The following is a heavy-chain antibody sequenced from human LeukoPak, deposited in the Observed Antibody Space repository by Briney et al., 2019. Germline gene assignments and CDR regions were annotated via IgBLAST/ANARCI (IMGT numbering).Heavy chain of an antibody. J-gene: IGHJ6*03. CDR2: INPNSGGT. CDR1: GYTFTGYY. V-gene: IGHV1-2*02. CDR3: ARPERIHYYMDV. D-gene: IGHD1-1*01. Sequence: ASVKVSCKASGYTFTGYYLHWVRQAPGQGLEWMGWINPNSGGTSYAQKFQGRVSMTRDTSISTVYMELRSLRSDDTAVYYCARPERIHYYMDVWGKGTTVTVSS.